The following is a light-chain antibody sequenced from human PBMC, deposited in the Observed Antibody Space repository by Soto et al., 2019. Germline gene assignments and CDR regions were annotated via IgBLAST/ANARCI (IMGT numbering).Light chain of an antibody. J-gene: IGLJ2*01. CDR3: CSYTSSSTRVV. V-gene: IGLV2-14*01. Sequence: QSALTQPASVSGSPGQSITISCTGTSSDVGGYNYVSWYQQHPGKAPKLMIYDVSNRPSGVSNRFSGSKSGNTASLTISGRQAEDEADYYCCSYTSSSTRVVFGGGTQLTVL. CDR1: SSDVGGYNY. CDR2: DVS.